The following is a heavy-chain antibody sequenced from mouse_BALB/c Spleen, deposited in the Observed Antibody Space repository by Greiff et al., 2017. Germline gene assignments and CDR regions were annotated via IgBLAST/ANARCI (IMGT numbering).Heavy chain of an antibody. Sequence: LQQPGSELVRPGASVKLSCKASGYTFTSYWMHWVKQRPGQGLEWIGNIYPGSGSTNYDEKFKSKATLTVDTSSSTAYMQLSSLTSEDSAVYYCTGYGSFDYWGQGTTLTVSS. D-gene: IGHD1-1*01. CDR1: GYTFTSYW. V-gene: IGHV1S22*01. CDR3: TGYGSFDY. CDR2: IYPGSGST. J-gene: IGHJ2*01.